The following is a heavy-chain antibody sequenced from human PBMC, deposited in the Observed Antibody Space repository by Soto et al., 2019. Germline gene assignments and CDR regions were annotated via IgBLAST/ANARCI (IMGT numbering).Heavy chain of an antibody. CDR2: NYYTGST. CDR1: GGSISSGGYS. Sequence: SETLSLTCAVSGGSISSGGYSWSWIRQPPGKGLEWIGYNYYTGSTYYNPSLKSRVTISVDTSKIQFSLKLSSVTAADTAVYYCARDKSGYRYYYLDYWGQGTLVTVSS. D-gene: IGHD5-18*01. V-gene: IGHV4-31*11. J-gene: IGHJ4*02. CDR3: ARDKSGYRYYYLDY.